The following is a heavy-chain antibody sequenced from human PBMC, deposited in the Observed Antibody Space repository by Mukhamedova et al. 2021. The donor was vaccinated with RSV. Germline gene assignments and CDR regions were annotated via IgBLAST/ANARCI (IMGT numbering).Heavy chain of an antibody. CDR2: IYSGGSST. D-gene: IGHD6-19*01. V-gene: IGHV3-23*03. CDR3: ARDFPGSSGWRRNRGDY. J-gene: IGHJ4*02. Sequence: GLEWVSVIYSGGSSTYYADSVKGRFTISRDNSKNTLYLQMNSLRAEDTAVYYCARDFPGSSGWRRNRGDYWGQGTLVTVSS.